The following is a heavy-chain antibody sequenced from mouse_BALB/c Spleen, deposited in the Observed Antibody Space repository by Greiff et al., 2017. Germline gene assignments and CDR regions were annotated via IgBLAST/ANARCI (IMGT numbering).Heavy chain of an antibody. CDR1: GYTFSSYW. J-gene: IGHJ3*01. CDR2: ILPGSGST. V-gene: IGHV1-9*01. CDR3: ARSGDGYPLAY. Sequence: QVQLKQSGAELMKPGASVKISCKATGYTFSSYWIEWVKQRPGHGLEWIGEILPGSGSTNYNEKFKGKATFTADTSSNTAYMQLSSLTSEDSAVYYCARSGDGYPLAYWGQGTLVTVSA. D-gene: IGHD2-3*01.